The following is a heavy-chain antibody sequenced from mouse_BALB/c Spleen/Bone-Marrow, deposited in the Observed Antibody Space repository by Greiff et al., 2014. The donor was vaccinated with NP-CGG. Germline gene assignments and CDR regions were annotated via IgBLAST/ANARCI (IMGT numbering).Heavy chain of an antibody. J-gene: IGHJ2*01. D-gene: IGHD2-1*01. CDR3: TGYGNYYFDY. V-gene: IGHV1S81*02. CDR2: INPSNGGT. CDR1: GYTFTSYY. Sequence: QVQLKHSGAELVKPGASVKLSCKASGYTFTSYYMYWVKQRPGQGLEWIGEINPSNGGTNFNEKFKSKATLTVNKSSSTAYMQLSSLTSEDSAVYYCTGYGNYYFDYWGQGTTLTVSS.